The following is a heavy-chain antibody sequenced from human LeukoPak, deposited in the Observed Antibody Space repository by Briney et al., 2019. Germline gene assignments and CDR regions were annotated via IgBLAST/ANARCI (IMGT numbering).Heavy chain of an antibody. CDR1: GYTFTSYY. D-gene: IGHD2-2*01. V-gene: IGHV1-46*01. CDR3: AREHIVVVPAAKIPHNIGEYYYYYYGMDV. J-gene: IGHJ6*02. Sequence: ASVKVSCKASGYTFTSYYMHWVRQAPGQGLEWMGIINPSGGSTSYAQKFQGRVTMTRDTSTSTVYMELSSLRSEDTAVYYCAREHIVVVPAAKIPHNIGEYYYYYYGMDVWGQGTTVTVSS. CDR2: INPSGGST.